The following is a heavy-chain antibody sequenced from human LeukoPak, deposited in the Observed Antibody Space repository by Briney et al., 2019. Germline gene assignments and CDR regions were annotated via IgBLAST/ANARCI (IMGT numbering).Heavy chain of an antibody. CDR1: GGSISNYY. V-gene: IGHV4-59*01. Sequence: PSETLSLTCTVSGGSISNYYWSWIRQPPGKGLEWIGYVYYSGTINYNPSLKSRVTISVDTSKNQFSLRLTPVTAADTAVYFCAREFSWSGFFDFWGQGALVTVSS. J-gene: IGHJ4*02. CDR2: VYYSGTI. CDR3: AREFSWSGFFDF. D-gene: IGHD2-15*01.